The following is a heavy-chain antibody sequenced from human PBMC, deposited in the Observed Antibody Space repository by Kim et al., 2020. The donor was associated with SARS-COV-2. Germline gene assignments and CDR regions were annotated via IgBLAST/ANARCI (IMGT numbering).Heavy chain of an antibody. D-gene: IGHD3-10*01. V-gene: IGHV3-21*01. J-gene: IGHJ4*02. CDR3: ARDLRGFGELSY. Sequence: GGSLRLSCAASGLTFSIYSMNWVRQAPGKGLEWVSSISSRSSYIYYADSVKGRFTISRDNAKNSLYLQMNSLRAEDTAVYYCARDLRGFGELSYWGQGTLVTVSS. CDR2: ISSRSSYI. CDR1: GLTFSIYS.